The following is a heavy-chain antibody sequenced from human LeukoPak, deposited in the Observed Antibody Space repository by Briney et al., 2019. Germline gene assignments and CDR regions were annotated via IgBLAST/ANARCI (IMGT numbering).Heavy chain of an antibody. V-gene: IGHV5-51*01. J-gene: IGHJ4*02. CDR3: ARFKEMATTRGDY. CDR1: GYSFTSYW. D-gene: IGHD5-24*01. Sequence: GESLKISCKGSGYSFTSYWIGWVLQMPGKGLEWMVIIYPGDSDTRYSPSFQGQVTISADKSISTAYLQWSSLKASDSAMYYCARFKEMATTRGDYWGQGTLVTVSS. CDR2: IYPGDSDT.